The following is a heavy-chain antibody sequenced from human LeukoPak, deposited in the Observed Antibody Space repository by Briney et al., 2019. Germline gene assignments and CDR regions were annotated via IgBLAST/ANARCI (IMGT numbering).Heavy chain of an antibody. J-gene: IGHJ3*02. CDR2: ISSSGSTI. D-gene: IGHD5-12*01. Sequence: GGSLRLSCAASGFTFSGYYMSWIRQAPGKGLEWASYISSSGSTIYYADSVKGRFTISRDNAKNSLYLQMNSLRAEDTAVYYCAHIVAQNDAFDIWGQGTMVTVSS. CDR1: GFTFSGYY. CDR3: AHIVAQNDAFDI. V-gene: IGHV3-11*01.